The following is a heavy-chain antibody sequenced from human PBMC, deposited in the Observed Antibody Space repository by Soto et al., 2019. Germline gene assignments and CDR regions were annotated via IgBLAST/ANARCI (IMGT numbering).Heavy chain of an antibody. D-gene: IGHD6-13*01. Sequence: GGSLRLSCAASGFTFSSYAMHWVRQAPGKGLEWVAVISYDGSNKYYADSVKGRFTISRDNSENTLYLQMTSLRAEDTAVYYCAREREEGGYSSSYDYWGQGTLVTVSS. CDR2: ISYDGSNK. V-gene: IGHV3-30-3*01. J-gene: IGHJ4*02. CDR3: AREREEGGYSSSYDY. CDR1: GFTFSSYA.